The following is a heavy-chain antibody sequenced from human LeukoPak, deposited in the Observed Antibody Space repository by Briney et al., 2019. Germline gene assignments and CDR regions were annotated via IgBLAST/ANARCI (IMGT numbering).Heavy chain of an antibody. J-gene: IGHJ6*02. CDR1: GYTFTSYY. Sequence: GASVKVSCKASGYTFTSYYMHWVRQAPGQGLEWMGLINPSGGSTSYAQKFQGRVTMTRDTSTSTVYMELSSLRSADTAVYYCARGLMQPVLYYYYVMDVWGQGTTVTVSS. CDR2: INPSGGST. D-gene: IGHD6-6*01. V-gene: IGHV1-46*01. CDR3: ARGLMQPVLYYYYVMDV.